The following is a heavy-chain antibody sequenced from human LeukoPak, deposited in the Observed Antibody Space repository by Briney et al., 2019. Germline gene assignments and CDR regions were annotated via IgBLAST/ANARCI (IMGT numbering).Heavy chain of an antibody. CDR1: GYTFTGYY. D-gene: IGHD2-2*01. Sequence: ASVKVSCKASGYTFTGYYMHWVRQAPGQGLEWMGWINPNSGGTEYAQKFQGRVTITRDTSITTAYMELSRLRSDDTAMYYCARDHCTRSSCYEDHYYGMDVWGQGTTVTVSS. CDR3: ARDHCTRSSCYEDHYYGMDV. J-gene: IGHJ6*02. CDR2: INPNSGGT. V-gene: IGHV1-2*02.